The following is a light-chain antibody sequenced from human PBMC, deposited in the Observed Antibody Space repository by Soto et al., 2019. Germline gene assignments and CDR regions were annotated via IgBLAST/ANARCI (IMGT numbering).Light chain of an antibody. Sequence: QSVLTQPPSVSAAPGQKVTISCSGSSSNIGNNYVSWYQQLPGTAPKLLIYDNNKRPSGIPDRFSDSKSGTSATLGITGLQTGDEADYYCGTWDSSFYVFGTGTKV. CDR1: SSNIGNNY. CDR2: DNN. J-gene: IGLJ1*01. CDR3: GTWDSSFYV. V-gene: IGLV1-51*01.